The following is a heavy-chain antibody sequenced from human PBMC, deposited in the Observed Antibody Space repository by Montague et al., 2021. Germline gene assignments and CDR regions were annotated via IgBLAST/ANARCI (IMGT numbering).Heavy chain of an antibody. J-gene: IGHJ4*01. D-gene: IGHD2-21*01. CDR2: IVGDGHYT. V-gene: IGHV3-74*01. Sequence: SLRLSCAASGFTFSSYWMHWVRQAPGKGLVWVSRIVGDGHYTNYADSVQGRFTISRDNAKNTLYLQMDSLRVGDTAVYYCARDGDGFNFDYWGHGTLVTVSS. CDR1: GFTFSSYW. CDR3: ARDGDGFNFDY.